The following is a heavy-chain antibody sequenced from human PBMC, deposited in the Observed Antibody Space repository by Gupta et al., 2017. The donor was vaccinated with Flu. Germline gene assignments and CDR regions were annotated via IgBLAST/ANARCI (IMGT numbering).Heavy chain of an antibody. J-gene: IGHJ6*01. CDR2: IWYDGRNK. CDR1: GFTFSSYG. CDR3: ERDQSAIYYYYGMDV. V-gene: IGHV3-33*01. Sequence: QVQLVESGGGVVQPGRSLRLSCAASGFTFSSYGMHWVRQAPGKGLEWVAVIWYDGRNKYYADSVKGRFTIARDNSKNTLYLQMNSLRAEDTAVYYCERDQSAIYYYYGMDVWGQGTTVTVSA.